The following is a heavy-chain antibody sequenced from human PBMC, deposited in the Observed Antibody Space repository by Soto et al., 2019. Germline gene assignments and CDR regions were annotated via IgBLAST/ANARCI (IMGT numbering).Heavy chain of an antibody. CDR1: GFIFIDFS. D-gene: IGHD6-6*01. CDR2: IGYSGGYI. J-gene: IGHJ6*04. Sequence: PGGSLRRSCAVSGFIFIDFSMNWVRQAPGKGLEWVASIGYSGGYIFYADSVKGRFTISRDNAKKSLDLQINILRSEDTAVYYCAIEQKHKSLGGRSGMDVWGKGTTVIVCS. V-gene: IGHV3-21*01. CDR3: AIEQKHKSLGGRSGMDV.